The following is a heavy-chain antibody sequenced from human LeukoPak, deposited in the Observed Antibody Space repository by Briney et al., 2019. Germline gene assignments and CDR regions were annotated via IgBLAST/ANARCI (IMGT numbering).Heavy chain of an antibody. V-gene: IGHV4-59*01. Sequence: SETLSLTCTVSGGSISSYYWSWIRQPPGKGLEWIGYIYYSGSTNYNPSPKSRVTISVDTSKNQFSLKLSSVTAADTAVYYCARENPVDTAIDYWGQGTLVTVSS. J-gene: IGHJ4*02. CDR2: IYYSGST. CDR1: GGSISSYY. CDR3: ARENPVDTAIDY. D-gene: IGHD5-18*01.